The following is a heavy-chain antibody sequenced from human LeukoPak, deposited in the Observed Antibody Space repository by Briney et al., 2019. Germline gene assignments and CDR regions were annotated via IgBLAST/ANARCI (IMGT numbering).Heavy chain of an antibody. D-gene: IGHD3-10*01. CDR1: ELAVSSNY. CDR3: ARYRMDAGSYTSGWFDP. CDR2: IYSGGKT. V-gene: IGHV3-53*01. J-gene: IGHJ5*02. Sequence: PGGSLRLSCAASELAVSSNYMTWVRQAPGNGLEWVSVIYSGGKTYYADSVEGRFTISRDNSKNAVYLQMNSLRAEDTAVYYCARYRMDAGSYTSGWFDPWGQGTLVTVSS.